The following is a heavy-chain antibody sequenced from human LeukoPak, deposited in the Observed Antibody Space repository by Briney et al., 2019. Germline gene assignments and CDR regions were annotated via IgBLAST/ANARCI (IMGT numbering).Heavy chain of an antibody. Sequence: PSETLSLTCTVSGDSISSSSYCWDWIRQPPGKGLERIGNIYNSANTHYNPSLKTRITTSVDTSKNQFSLKLNSVTAADTGIYYCARHSRSAYTGYENAFDIWGQGTMVTVSS. V-gene: IGHV4-39*01. CDR2: IYNSANT. J-gene: IGHJ3*02. CDR3: ARHSRSAYTGYENAFDI. D-gene: IGHD5-12*01. CDR1: GDSISSSSYC.